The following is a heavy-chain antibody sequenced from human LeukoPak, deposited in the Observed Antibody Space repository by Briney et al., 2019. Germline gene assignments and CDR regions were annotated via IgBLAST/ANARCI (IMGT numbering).Heavy chain of an antibody. D-gene: IGHD1-7*01. J-gene: IGHJ6*03. CDR1: GFTFSTFP. CDR3: ARGAGTTVYYIDV. V-gene: IGHV3-30*01. Sequence: PGGSLRLSCAASGFTFSTFPMHWVRQAPGKGLQWVAVISSDAANEYYADSVKGRFTISRDNSKNTLFLQINSLTTEDTAVYYCARGAGTTVYYIDVWGNGTTVTVSS. CDR2: ISSDAANE.